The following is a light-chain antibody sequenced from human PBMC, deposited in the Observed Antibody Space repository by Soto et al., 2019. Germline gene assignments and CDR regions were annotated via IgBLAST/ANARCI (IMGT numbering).Light chain of an antibody. V-gene: IGKV1-13*02. Sequence: PLTQSPSFLCGSVGEQVTITFRASQGINTALAWYQQKPGKAPNLLIYDASSLESGIPSRFSGSGSGTDFTLTISSLQPEDFATYYCQQYSSYPVTFGQGTKVDIK. J-gene: IGKJ1*01. CDR1: QGINTA. CDR2: DAS. CDR3: QQYSSYPVT.